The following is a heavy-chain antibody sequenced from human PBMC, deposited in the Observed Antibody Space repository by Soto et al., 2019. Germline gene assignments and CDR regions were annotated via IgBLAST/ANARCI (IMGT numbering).Heavy chain of an antibody. CDR1: GFTFSSYS. CDR2: ISSSSSYI. Sequence: GGSLRLSCAASGFTFSSYSMNWVRQAPGKGLEWVSSISSSSSYIYYADSVKGRFTISRDNAKNSLYLQMNSLRAEDTAVYYCAASPKTIAARLDYWGQGTLVTVSS. V-gene: IGHV3-21*01. J-gene: IGHJ4*02. D-gene: IGHD6-6*01. CDR3: AASPKTIAARLDY.